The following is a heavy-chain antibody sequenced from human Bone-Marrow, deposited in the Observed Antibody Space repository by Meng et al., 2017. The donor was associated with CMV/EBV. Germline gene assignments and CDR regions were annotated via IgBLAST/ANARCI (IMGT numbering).Heavy chain of an antibody. J-gene: IGHJ4*02. D-gene: IGHD4-17*01. CDR1: GVSVNSGSYY. V-gene: IGHV4-61*01. Sequence: GSLRLSCSVSGVSVNSGSYYWNWIRQPPGRGLEWIGYIFYSGSTNYNPSLKGRVTISVDTSKNQFSLKLRSVTAADTAVYYCARFDYALYWGQGTLVTVSS. CDR3: ARFDYALY. CDR2: IFYSGST.